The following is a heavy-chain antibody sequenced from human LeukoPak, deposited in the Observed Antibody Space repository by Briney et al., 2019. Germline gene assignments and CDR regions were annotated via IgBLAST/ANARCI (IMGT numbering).Heavy chain of an antibody. J-gene: IGHJ4*02. CDR3: AKDLDSTGYYSYGYWGHGY. D-gene: IGHD3-22*01. CDR1: GFTFSSYA. Sequence: GGSLRLSCAASGFTFSSYAMNWVRQAPGKGLEWVSLISTSGRAKYADSVKGRFTISRDNSKNTLYLQMNSLRDEDTAVYHCAKDLDSTGYYSYGYWGHGYWGQGTLVTVSS. V-gene: IGHV3-23*01. CDR2: ISTSGRA.